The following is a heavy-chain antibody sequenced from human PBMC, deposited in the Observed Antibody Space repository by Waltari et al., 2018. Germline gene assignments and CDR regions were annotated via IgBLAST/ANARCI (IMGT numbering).Heavy chain of an antibody. CDR1: GGSISSSSYY. D-gene: IGHD4-17*01. V-gene: IGHV4-39*01. CDR3: ARHAGIWRLRWYPDAFDI. J-gene: IGHJ3*02. CDR2: IYYSGST. Sequence: QLQLQESGPGLVKPSETLSLTCTVSGGSISSSSYYWGWIRQPPGKGLEWIGSIYYSGSTYYNPSLKSRVTISVDTSKNQFSLKLSSVTAADTAVYYCARHAGIWRLRWYPDAFDIWGQGTMVTVSS.